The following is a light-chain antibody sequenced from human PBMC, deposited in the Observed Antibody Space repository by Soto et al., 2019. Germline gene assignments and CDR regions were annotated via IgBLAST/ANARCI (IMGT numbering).Light chain of an antibody. V-gene: IGKV1-5*03. CDR3: QQYNTYPT. CDR1: QSISSW. J-gene: IGKJ1*01. Sequence: DIRMTQSPSTLSASVGDRVTITCRASQSISSWLAWYQQKPGKAPKLLMSKASSLESGVPSRFSGSGSGTEFTLTISSLQPDDFATYYCQQYNTYPTFGQGTKVEI. CDR2: KAS.